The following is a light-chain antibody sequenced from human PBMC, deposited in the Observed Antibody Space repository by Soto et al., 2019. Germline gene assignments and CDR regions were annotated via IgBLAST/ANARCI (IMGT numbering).Light chain of an antibody. Sequence: EIVMTQSPATLSVSPGERATLSCRASQSVSSNLAWYQQKPGQGPRLLIYGASTRATGIPARFSGSGSGTEFTLTISSLQSEDFAVYYCQPYNNWPPVTFGQGTKVEIK. CDR1: QSVSSN. CDR2: GAS. CDR3: QPYNNWPPVT. V-gene: IGKV3-15*01. J-gene: IGKJ1*01.